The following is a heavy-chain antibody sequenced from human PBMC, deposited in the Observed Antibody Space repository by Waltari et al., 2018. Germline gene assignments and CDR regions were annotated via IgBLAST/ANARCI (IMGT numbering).Heavy chain of an antibody. D-gene: IGHD3-3*01. V-gene: IGHV4-39*01. CDR1: GGSISSSRYS. J-gene: IGHJ4*02. CDR3: GRHVWDYSDYDFWSGYYTALYYFDY. Sequence: LQLQESGPGLVQPSEILSPPCSVPGGSISSSRYSLGWIRQPPCMGLERFGSTHYSGGTSDIPPPMSGVTMSVDTPNNQFSLKLSSVAGADTAVYYGGRHVWDYSDYDFWSGYYTALYYFDYWGQGTLVTVSS. CDR2: THYSGGT.